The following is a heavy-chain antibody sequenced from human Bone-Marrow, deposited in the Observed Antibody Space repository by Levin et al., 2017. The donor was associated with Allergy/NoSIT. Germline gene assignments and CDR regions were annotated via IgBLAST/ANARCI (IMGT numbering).Heavy chain of an antibody. Sequence: PGGSLRLSCKTSGFTFTKAWMSWARQTPGKGLEWVGRIKSESDGGTTDYASAVKDRFTISRDDSQNTIYLQMSDLKTEDTGTYYCSTYPLGIWGRGTLVAVSS. CDR3: STYPLGI. J-gene: IGHJ4*02. D-gene: IGHD7-27*01. CDR1: GFTFTKAW. CDR2: IKSESDGGTT. V-gene: IGHV3-15*01.